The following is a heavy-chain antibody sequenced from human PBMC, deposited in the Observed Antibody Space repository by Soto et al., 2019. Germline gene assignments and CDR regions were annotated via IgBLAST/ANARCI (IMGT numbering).Heavy chain of an antibody. V-gene: IGHV4-4*02. J-gene: IGHJ3*01. CDR1: GGSISSSNW. CDR2: IYHSGST. Sequence: QVQLQESGPGLVKPSGTLSLTCAVSGGSISSSNWWSWVRQPPGKGLEWIGEIYHSGSTNYNPSLKRRVTIAVDKAKRPFSLKLSSVTAADPAVYYCASDVDECAFDLWGQGTMVTVSS. CDR3: ASDVDECAFDL.